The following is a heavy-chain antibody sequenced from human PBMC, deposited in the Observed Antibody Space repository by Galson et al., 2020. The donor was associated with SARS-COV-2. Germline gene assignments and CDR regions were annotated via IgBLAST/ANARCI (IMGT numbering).Heavy chain of an antibody. CDR3: ATHTIFGVVIILRAFDI. CDR2: FDPEDGET. CDR1: GYTLTELS. D-gene: IGHD3-3*01. J-gene: IGHJ3*02. V-gene: IGHV1-24*01. Sequence: ASVKVSCKVSGYTLTELSMHWVRQAPGKGLEWMGGFDPEDGETIYAQKFQGRVTMTEDTSTDTAYMELSSLRSEDTAVYYCATHTIFGVVIILRAFDIWGQGTMVTVSS.